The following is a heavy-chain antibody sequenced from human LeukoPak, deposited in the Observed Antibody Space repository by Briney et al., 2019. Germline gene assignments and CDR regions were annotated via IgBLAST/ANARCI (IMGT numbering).Heavy chain of an antibody. J-gene: IGHJ3*02. CDR1: GYTFTGYY. Sequence: SVKVSCKASGYTFTGYYMHWVRQAPGQGLEWMGGIIPIFGTANYAQKFQGRVTITADESTSTAYMELSSLRSEDTAVYYCARRRGYSGYDAFDIWGQGTMVTVSS. V-gene: IGHV1-69*13. D-gene: IGHD5-12*01. CDR2: IIPIFGTA. CDR3: ARRRGYSGYDAFDI.